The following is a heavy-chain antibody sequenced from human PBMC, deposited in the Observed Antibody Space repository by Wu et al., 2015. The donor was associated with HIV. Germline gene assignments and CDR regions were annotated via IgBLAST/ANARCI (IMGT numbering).Heavy chain of an antibody. D-gene: IGHD5-12*01. CDR1: GGTFS. CDR3: ARNTDSVATSLYSLGV. V-gene: IGHV1-69*05. J-gene: IGHJ6*02. CDR2: INPLFGTT. Sequence: QVQLVQSGAEVKKPGSSVKVSCKSSGGTFSISWVRQAPGQGLEWMGGINPLFGTTKHAQKFQDRVTFTTDESKTTAYMELSSLRSEDTAVYYCARNTDSVATSLYSLGVWGQGTTVTVSS.